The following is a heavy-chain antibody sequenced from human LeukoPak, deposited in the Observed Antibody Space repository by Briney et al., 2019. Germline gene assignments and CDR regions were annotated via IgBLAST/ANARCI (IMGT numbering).Heavy chain of an antibody. CDR2: ITSDGSST. J-gene: IGHJ4*02. V-gene: IGHV3-74*01. Sequence: GGSLRLSCEASGFTFSSYWMHWVRQAPGKGLVCVSRITSDGSSTSYADSVRGRFTISRDNAKNTLYLQMNSLRAEDTAVYYCARLTTTVTTPFDYWGQGTLVTVSS. CDR1: GFTFSSYW. CDR3: ARLTTTVTTPFDY. D-gene: IGHD4-17*01.